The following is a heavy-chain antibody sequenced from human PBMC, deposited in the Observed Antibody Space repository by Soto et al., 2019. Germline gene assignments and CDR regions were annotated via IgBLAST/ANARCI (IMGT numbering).Heavy chain of an antibody. J-gene: IGHJ5*02. CDR3: ARDGGRLPDL. Sequence: QVHLVQSGAEVKKPGASVKVSCKASGYTFPSYGISWIRQAPGQGLVWMGWISAHNGHTKYTQNFQGRVTMTTDISTSTARMELRGLRSDDTAVYYCARDGGRLPDLWGQGTLLTVSS. D-gene: IGHD3-3*01. CDR1: GYTFPSYG. V-gene: IGHV1-18*01. CDR2: ISAHNGHT.